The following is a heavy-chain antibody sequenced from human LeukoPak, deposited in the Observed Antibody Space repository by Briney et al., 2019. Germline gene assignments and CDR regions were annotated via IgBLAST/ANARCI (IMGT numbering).Heavy chain of an antibody. J-gene: IGHJ6*02. D-gene: IGHD3-10*01. Sequence: GGSLRLSCAASGFTFSSYAMHWVRQAPGKGLEWVAVISYDGSNKYYADSVKGRFTISRDNSKNTLYLQMNSLRAEDTAVYYCAKDRSMVRGVDHYYYYGMDVWGQGTTVTVSS. CDR2: ISYDGSNK. CDR3: AKDRSMVRGVDHYYYYGMDV. CDR1: GFTFSSYA. V-gene: IGHV3-30-3*01.